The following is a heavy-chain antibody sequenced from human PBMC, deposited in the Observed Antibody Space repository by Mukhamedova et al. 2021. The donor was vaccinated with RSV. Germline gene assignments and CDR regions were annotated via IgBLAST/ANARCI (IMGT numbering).Heavy chain of an antibody. CDR2: INPSGGST. J-gene: IGHJ6*02. D-gene: IGHD3-22*01. V-gene: IGHV1-46*01. Sequence: GLEWMGIINPSGGSTSYAQKFQGRVTMTRDTSTSTVYMELSSLRSEDTAVYYCARRGPYDSSGYYYYGMDVWGQGNTVTVSS. CDR3: ARRGPYDSSGYYYYGMDV.